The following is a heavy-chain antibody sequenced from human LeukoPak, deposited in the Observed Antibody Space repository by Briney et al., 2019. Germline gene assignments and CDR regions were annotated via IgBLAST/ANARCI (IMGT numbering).Heavy chain of an antibody. J-gene: IGHJ4*02. CDR1: GFTFSSYG. CDR2: IRYDGSNK. V-gene: IGHV3-30*02. D-gene: IGHD3-16*01. Sequence: PGGSLRLSCAASGFTFSSYGMHWVRQAPGKGLEWVAFIRYDGSNKYYADSVKGRFTTSRDNSKNTLYLQMNSLRAEDTAVYYCAREPYDYVWGSYGPGDYWGQGTLVTVSS. CDR3: AREPYDYVWGSYGPGDY.